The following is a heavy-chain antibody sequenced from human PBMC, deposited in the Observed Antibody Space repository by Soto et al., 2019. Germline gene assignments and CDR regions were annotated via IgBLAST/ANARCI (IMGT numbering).Heavy chain of an antibody. CDR2: IWYDGSNK. CDR1: GFTFSSYG. V-gene: IGHV3-33*01. CDR3: ARDRWTNGDYYYYGMDV. J-gene: IGHJ6*02. Sequence: RLSCAASGFTFSSYGMHWVRQAPGKGLEWVAVIWYDGSNKYYADSVKGRFTISRDNSKNTLYLQMNSLRAEDTAVYYCARDRWTNGDYYYYGMDVWGQGTTITVSS. D-gene: IGHD2-8*01.